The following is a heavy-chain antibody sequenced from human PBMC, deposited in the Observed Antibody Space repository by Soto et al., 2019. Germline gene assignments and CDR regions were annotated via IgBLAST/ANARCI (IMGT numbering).Heavy chain of an antibody. Sequence: ASVKVSCKTSGYTFTSHGISWVRWAPGRGLEWMGWISAYNGDTKYAQRVQDRVSMTTDTSTATAYIELRSLRFDDTAIYFCARTHWQTDYLEGFDFWGQGTPVTVSS. CDR3: ARTHWQTDYLEGFDF. CDR1: GYTFTSHG. V-gene: IGHV1-18*04. J-gene: IGHJ4*02. D-gene: IGHD1-1*01. CDR2: ISAYNGDT.